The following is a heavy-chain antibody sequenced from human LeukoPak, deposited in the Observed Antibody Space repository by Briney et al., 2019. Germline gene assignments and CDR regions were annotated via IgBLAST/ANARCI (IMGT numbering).Heavy chain of an antibody. CDR1: GVSISSYY. Sequence: SETLSLTCTVSGVSISSYYWSWIRQTPGKGLEWIGYIYNSGSANYNPSLKSRVTMSVDTSKNQFSLKLTSVTVADTAVYYCAREAITIFGVVRTQTTYGPHRFDPWGQGTLVTVSS. D-gene: IGHD3-3*01. CDR3: AREAITIFGVVRTQTTYGPHRFDP. CDR2: IYNSGSA. V-gene: IGHV4-59*01. J-gene: IGHJ5*02.